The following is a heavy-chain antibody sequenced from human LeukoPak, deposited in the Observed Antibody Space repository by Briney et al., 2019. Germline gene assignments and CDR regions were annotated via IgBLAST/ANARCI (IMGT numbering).Heavy chain of an antibody. D-gene: IGHD2-15*01. V-gene: IGHV1-18*01. CDR1: GYTFTSYG. CDR2: ISAYNGNT. Sequence: ASVKVSCKASGYTFTSYGISWVRQAPGQGLEWMGWISAYNGNTNYAQKFQGRVTITADKSTSTAYMELRSLRSDDTAVYYCAREGMVYCSGGSCYWKDYWGQGTLVTVSS. J-gene: IGHJ4*02. CDR3: AREGMVYCSGGSCYWKDY.